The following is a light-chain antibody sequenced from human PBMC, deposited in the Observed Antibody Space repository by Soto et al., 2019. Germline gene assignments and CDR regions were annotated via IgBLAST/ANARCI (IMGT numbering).Light chain of an antibody. V-gene: IGKV3-20*01. CDR3: QQYHASPWT. J-gene: IGKJ1*01. Sequence: EIVLTQSPGTLSLSPGERATLSCRASQRVSSIYFAWYQQKPGQAPRLPIYGTSNRATDIPDRFSGSGSGTDFTLTISRLEPEDFAVYYCQQYHASPWTFGRGTKVEVK. CDR1: QRVSSIY. CDR2: GTS.